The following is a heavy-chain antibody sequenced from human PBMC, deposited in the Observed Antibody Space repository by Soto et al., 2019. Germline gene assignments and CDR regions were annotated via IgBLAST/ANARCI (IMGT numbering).Heavy chain of an antibody. Sequence: GGSLRLSCAASGFTFSMFAMNWVRQAPGKGLEWVASITYSGGSTNYADSVRGRFTISRDNSKNTLSLQLTSLRAEDTAVYYCAKVMRSTSSTANFDYWGRGTLVTVSS. CDR1: GFTFSMFA. D-gene: IGHD3-16*01. J-gene: IGHJ4*02. V-gene: IGHV3-23*01. CDR2: ITYSGGST. CDR3: AKVMRSTSSTANFDY.